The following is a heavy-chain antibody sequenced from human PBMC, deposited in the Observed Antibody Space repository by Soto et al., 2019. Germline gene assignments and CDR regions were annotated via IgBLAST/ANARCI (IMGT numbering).Heavy chain of an antibody. D-gene: IGHD2-2*01. CDR3: AVGYCSSTACSREYFQH. V-gene: IGHV4-38-2*01. CDR2: IYHSGST. J-gene: IGHJ1*01. CDR1: GYSISSGYY. Sequence: SETLSLTCAVSGYSISSGYYWGWIRQPPGKGLEWIGTIYHSGSTFHNPSLKSRVTISVDTSKNQFSLRLRSVTAADTAVYYCAVGYCSSTACSREYFQHWGQGTLVTVSS.